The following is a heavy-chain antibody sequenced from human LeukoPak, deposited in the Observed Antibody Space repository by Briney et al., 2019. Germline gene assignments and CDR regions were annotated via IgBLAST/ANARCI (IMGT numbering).Heavy chain of an antibody. CDR2: IKEDGTET. Sequence: GGSLRLSCVVSGLTFSNCRMTWVRQAPGRGLEWVANIKEDGTETSYVGSVKGRFTISRDTSKNTMYLQMNSLSAEDTAVYYCASAYYGDYGGYWGQGTLVTVSA. CDR3: ASAYYGDYGGY. J-gene: IGHJ4*02. V-gene: IGHV3-7*02. CDR1: GLTFSNCR. D-gene: IGHD4-17*01.